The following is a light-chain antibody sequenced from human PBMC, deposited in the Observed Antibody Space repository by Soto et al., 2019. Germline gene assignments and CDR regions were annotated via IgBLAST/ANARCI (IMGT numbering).Light chain of an antibody. J-gene: IGKJ1*01. CDR1: QTISSW. CDR2: KAS. CDR3: QHYNSYSEA. V-gene: IGKV1-5*03. Sequence: DIQMTQSPSTLSGSVGDRVTMTCRGSQTISSWLAWYQQKPGKAPKLLIYKASTLKSGVPSRFSGSGSGTEFTLTISSLQPDDFATYYCQHYNSYSEAFGQGTKVDIK.